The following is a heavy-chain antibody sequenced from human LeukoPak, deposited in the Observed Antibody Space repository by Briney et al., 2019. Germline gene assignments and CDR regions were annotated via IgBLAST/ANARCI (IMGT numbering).Heavy chain of an antibody. Sequence: GGSLRLSCAASGFTFSSYAMSWVRQAPGKGLEWVSSVSDSGGNTYYAASVKGRFTISRDNSKSTLYLQMNSLRAEDTAVYYCAGDYDSSGYDSYWGQGTLVTVSS. CDR1: GFTFSSYA. CDR2: VSDSGGNT. V-gene: IGHV3-23*01. CDR3: AGDYDSSGYDSY. J-gene: IGHJ4*02. D-gene: IGHD3-22*01.